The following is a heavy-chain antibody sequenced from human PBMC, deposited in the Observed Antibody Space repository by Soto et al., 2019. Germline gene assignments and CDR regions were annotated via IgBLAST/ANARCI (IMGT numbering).Heavy chain of an antibody. CDR2: IFTRDSET. CDR1: DLLFNNHW. Sequence: GESLKISCKGHDLLFNNHWIGWVRHTPGKGLEWMGLIFTRDSETKTSPSFQGHVSFSVDNSINTVYLQWTSLKTTDTGIYFCARGYFDSGHSYDLWGQGTLVTVSS. CDR3: ARGYFDSGHSYDL. D-gene: IGHD3-10*01. J-gene: IGHJ5*02. V-gene: IGHV5-51*01.